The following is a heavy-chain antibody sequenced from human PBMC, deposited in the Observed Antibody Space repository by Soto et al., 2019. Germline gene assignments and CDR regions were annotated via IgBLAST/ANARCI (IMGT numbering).Heavy chain of an antibody. V-gene: IGHV4-39*01. CDR2: SGTT. Sequence: TLPLTCTVSGAYMSSTRYYWTWILQPPGKGLEWIGSGTTYNNPSLRSRVTISVDTSKEQFSLKLSSVTAADTAVYYCATYGGDTGSFDFWGQGTLVTVSS. J-gene: IGHJ4*02. CDR3: ATYGGDTGSFDF. CDR1: GAYMSSTRYY. D-gene: IGHD4-17*01.